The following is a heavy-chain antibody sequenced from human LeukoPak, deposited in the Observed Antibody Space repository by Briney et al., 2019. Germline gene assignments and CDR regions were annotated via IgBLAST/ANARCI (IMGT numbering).Heavy chain of an antibody. V-gene: IGHV1-69*02. D-gene: IGHD5-24*01. J-gene: IGHJ4*02. CDR3: AKGGEGYNYLFDY. CDR2: IIPILGIA. CDR1: GGTFSSYT. Sequence: SVKVSCKASGGTFSSYTISWVRQAPGQGLEWMGRIIPILGIANYAQKFQGRVTITADKSTSTAYMELSSLRSEDTAVYYCAKGGEGYNYLFDYWGQGTLVTVSS.